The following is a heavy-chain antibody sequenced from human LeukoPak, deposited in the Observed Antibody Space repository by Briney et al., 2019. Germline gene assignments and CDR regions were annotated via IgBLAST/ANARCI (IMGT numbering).Heavy chain of an antibody. V-gene: IGHV3-21*04. D-gene: IGHD1-14*01. J-gene: IGHJ1*01. CDR2: ISSGSGYI. CDR1: GFTFNSYA. Sequence: GGSLRLSCVASGFTFNSYAMYWVRQAPGKGLEWVSSISSGSGYIYYADSVKGRFTISRDNAQNSLFLQMNALRVDDTAVYYCARDSGHTVTNEYFQHWGQGTLLTVSS. CDR3: ARDSGHTVTNEYFQH.